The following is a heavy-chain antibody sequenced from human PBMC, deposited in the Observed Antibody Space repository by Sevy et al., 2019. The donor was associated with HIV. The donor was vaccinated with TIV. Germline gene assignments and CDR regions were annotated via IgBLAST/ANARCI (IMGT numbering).Heavy chain of an antibody. V-gene: IGHV3-30-3*01. CDR1: GFTFSSYA. Sequence: GGCLRLSCAASGFTFSSYAMHCVRQAPGKGLEWVAVISYDGSNKYYADSVKGRFTISRDNSKNTLYLQMNSLRSEDTAVYYCAMLDLAAAGFDYWGQGTLVTVSS. J-gene: IGHJ4*02. D-gene: IGHD6-13*01. CDR3: AMLDLAAAGFDY. CDR2: ISYDGSNK.